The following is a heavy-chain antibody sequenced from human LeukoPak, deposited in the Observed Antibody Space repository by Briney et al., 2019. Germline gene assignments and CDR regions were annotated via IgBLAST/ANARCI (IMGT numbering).Heavy chain of an antibody. CDR1: GGSVTSFY. D-gene: IGHD3-22*01. J-gene: IGHJ4*02. CDR3: ARNLYDSSGCHIH. V-gene: IGHV4-59*02. Sequence: SETRSLTCTVSGGSVTSFYWSWIRQPPGTRLEWLGHICYSGSTNHNPSLKSRVTISADRSNNQFSLKLTSVTAADTAVYYCARNLYDSSGCHIHWGQGTLVTVSS. CDR2: ICYSGST.